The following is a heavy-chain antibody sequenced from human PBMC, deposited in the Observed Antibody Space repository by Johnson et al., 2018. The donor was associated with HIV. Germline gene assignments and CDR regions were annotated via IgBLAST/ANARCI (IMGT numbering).Heavy chain of an antibody. V-gene: IGHV3-33*06. D-gene: IGHD6-13*01. Sequence: QVQLVESGGGVVQPGRSLRLSCAASGFTFSSYGMHWVRQAPGKGLEWVAVIWYDGYNKYYADSVKGRFTISRDNSKNTLYLQMHSLRAEDTAVYYCAKDGDVYGYSSSNDIWGQGTMVTVSS. CDR1: GFTFSSYG. CDR3: AKDGDVYGYSSSNDI. J-gene: IGHJ3*02. CDR2: IWYDGYNK.